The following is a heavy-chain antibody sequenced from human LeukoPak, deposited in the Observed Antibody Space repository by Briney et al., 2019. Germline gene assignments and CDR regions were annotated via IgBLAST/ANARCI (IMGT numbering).Heavy chain of an antibody. CDR2: ISVSGGST. J-gene: IGHJ5*02. CDR3: AKDGSNDFGFDP. Sequence: GGSLRLSCAASGFTFSSYAMSWVRQAPGKGLEWVSAISVSGGSTYYADSVKGRFTISRDNSKNTLYLQMNSLRAEDTAVYYCAKDGSNDFGFDPWGQGTLVTVSS. D-gene: IGHD3-3*01. CDR1: GFTFSSYA. V-gene: IGHV3-23*01.